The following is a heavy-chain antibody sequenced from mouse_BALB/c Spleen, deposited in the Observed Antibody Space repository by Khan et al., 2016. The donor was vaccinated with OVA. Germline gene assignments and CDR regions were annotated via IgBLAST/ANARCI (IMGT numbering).Heavy chain of an antibody. Sequence: QIQLVQSGAELATPGASVKMSCKASGYTFTRYTMHWVKQRPGQGLEWIGYINPRSGNTNYNQKFNDKATLTADTSTSTAYMQLSSLTSEESAVYYSTGRETGKAMGTWGKGTSVTVS. CDR2: INPRSGNT. CDR1: GYTFTRYT. J-gene: IGHJ4*01. V-gene: IGHV1-4*01. D-gene: IGHD3-2*02. CDR3: TGRETGKAMGT.